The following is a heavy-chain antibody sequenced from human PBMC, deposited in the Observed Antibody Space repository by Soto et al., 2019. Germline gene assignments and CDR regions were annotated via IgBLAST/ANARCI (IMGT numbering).Heavy chain of an antibody. Sequence: QVQLVESGGGVVQPGRSLRLSWAASGFTFSNYGMHWFRQAPGKGVERVAVIWNDGTNKYYVDSVRGRFTISRDDYKKLLYLEMNSMRAEDTGVYYCAKDMAAADNQGDAFDIWGLGTMVSVSA. CDR2: IWNDGTNK. CDR3: AKDMAAADNQGDAFDI. J-gene: IGHJ3*02. D-gene: IGHD6-13*01. V-gene: IGHV3-33*03. CDR1: GFTFSNYG.